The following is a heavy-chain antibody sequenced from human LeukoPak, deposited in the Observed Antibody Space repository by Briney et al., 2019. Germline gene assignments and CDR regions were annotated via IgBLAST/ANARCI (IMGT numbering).Heavy chain of an antibody. Sequence: ASMKVSCKASGYSFTGYYIHWVRQAPGQGLEWMGWISAYNGNTNYAQKLQGRVTMTTDTSTSTAYMELRSLRSDDTAVYYCARSQVAAANDYWGQGTLVTVSS. V-gene: IGHV1-18*04. D-gene: IGHD2-2*01. CDR3: ARSQVAAANDY. CDR2: ISAYNGNT. CDR1: GYSFTGYY. J-gene: IGHJ4*02.